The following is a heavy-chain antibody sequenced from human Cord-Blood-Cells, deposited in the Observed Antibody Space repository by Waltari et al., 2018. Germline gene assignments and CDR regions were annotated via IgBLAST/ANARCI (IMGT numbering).Heavy chain of an antibody. CDR3: ARLPAVGALFDL. V-gene: IGHV4-39*01. D-gene: IGHD1-26*01. Sequence: QLQLQESGPGLVKPSETLSLTCTVSGGSISSSSYYWGWIRQPPGKGLEWIGSIYYSGSTYYNPSLKSRVTISVDTSKNQFSLKLSSVTAADTAVYYCARLPAVGALFDLWGRGTLVTVSS. CDR2: IYYSGST. CDR1: GGSISSSSYY. J-gene: IGHJ2*01.